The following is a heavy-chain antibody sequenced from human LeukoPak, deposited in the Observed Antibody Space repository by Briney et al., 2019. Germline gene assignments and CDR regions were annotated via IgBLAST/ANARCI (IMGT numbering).Heavy chain of an antibody. CDR2: ISDSGTTI. V-gene: IGHV3-48*04. CDR3: ARVRYFDWLGPFDY. Sequence: GGSLRLSCAASGFTFGSYWMTWVRQAPGKGLEWVSYISDSGTTIYYGDSVKGRFTISRDNAKKSLYLRMNSLRAEDTAVYYCARVRYFDWLGPFDYWGQGTLVTVSS. J-gene: IGHJ4*02. D-gene: IGHD3-9*01. CDR1: GFTFGSYW.